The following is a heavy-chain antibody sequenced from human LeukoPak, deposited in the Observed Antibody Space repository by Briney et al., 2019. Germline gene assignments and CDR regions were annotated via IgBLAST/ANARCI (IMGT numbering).Heavy chain of an antibody. CDR2: IYYSGST. CDR3: ARTRFGELLETNWFDP. V-gene: IGHV4-39*01. Sequence: SETLSLTCTVSGGSISSSSYYWGWIRQPPGKGLEWIGSIYYSGSTYYNPSLKSRVTISVDTSKNQSSLKLSSVTAADTAVYYCARTRFGELLETNWFDPWGQGTLVTVSS. CDR1: GGSISSSSYY. D-gene: IGHD3-10*01. J-gene: IGHJ5*02.